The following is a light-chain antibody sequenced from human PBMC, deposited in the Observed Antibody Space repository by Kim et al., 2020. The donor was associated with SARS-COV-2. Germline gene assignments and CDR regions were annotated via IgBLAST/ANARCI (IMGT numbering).Light chain of an antibody. V-gene: IGKV3-20*01. J-gene: IGKJ3*01. CDR2: TAS. Sequence: SPGERVNLTCSASQTIHREFLAWYQHRPVQSPRLLISTASKRAIDIPDRFSGSGSGKDCTLTITSLEPEDFAVYYCQQYGASPHTFGPGTKVDIK. CDR1: QTIHREF. CDR3: QQYGASPHT.